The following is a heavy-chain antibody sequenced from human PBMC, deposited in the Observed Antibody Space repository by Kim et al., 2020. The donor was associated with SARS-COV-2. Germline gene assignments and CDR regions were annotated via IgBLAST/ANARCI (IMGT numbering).Heavy chain of an antibody. J-gene: IGHJ4*02. CDR3: AKDRGDYGDYGGFDY. Sequence: DSVKGRFTISRDNSKNTLYLQMNSLRAEDTAVYYCAKDRGDYGDYGGFDYWGQGTLVTVSS. D-gene: IGHD4-17*01. V-gene: IGHV3-33*06.